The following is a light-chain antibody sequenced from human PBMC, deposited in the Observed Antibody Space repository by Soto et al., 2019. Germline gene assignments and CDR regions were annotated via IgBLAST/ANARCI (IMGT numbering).Light chain of an antibody. CDR3: CSYTTSNTRQIV. Sequence: QSVLTQPASVSGSPGQSITISCTGTSSDGGGFNYVSWYQQQPGKAPKFMIYDVSNRPSGVSNRFSGSKSGNTASLTISGLQAEDEADYYCCSYTTSNTRQIVFGTG. CDR1: SSDGGGFNY. CDR2: DVS. J-gene: IGLJ1*01. V-gene: IGLV2-14*01.